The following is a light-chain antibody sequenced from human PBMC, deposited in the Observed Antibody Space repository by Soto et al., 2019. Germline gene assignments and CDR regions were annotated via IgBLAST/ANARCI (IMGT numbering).Light chain of an antibody. CDR2: EAT. J-gene: IGKJ3*01. Sequence: EIGVTHSPPTLSVSPGEIATLSCMASQSLDSNLAWYRQKPGQAPRLLIYEATTRATGIPARFSGSGSGTEFPLTISSLQSEDFAIYYCQQYKSWPFTFGPGTKVEI. CDR3: QQYKSWPFT. V-gene: IGKV3-15*01. CDR1: QSLDSN.